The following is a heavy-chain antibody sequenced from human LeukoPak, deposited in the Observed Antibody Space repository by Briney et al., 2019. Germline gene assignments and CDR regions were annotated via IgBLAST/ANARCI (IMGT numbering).Heavy chain of an antibody. Sequence: GGSLRLSCAASGFTFSSYGMHWVRQAPGKGLEWVAVISYDGSNKYYADSVKGRFTISRDNSKNTLYLQMNSLRAEDTAVYYCAKEYVLYSSSWYGYFDYWGQGTLVTVSS. D-gene: IGHD6-13*01. CDR2: ISYDGSNK. V-gene: IGHV3-30*18. CDR1: GFTFSSYG. CDR3: AKEYVLYSSSWYGYFDY. J-gene: IGHJ4*02.